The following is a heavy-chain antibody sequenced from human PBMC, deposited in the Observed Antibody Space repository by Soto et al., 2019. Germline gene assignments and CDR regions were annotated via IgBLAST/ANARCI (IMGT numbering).Heavy chain of an antibody. CDR3: ARPDYGSGSYPDY. V-gene: IGHV3-30-3*01. CDR2: ISYDGSNK. J-gene: IGHJ4*02. D-gene: IGHD3-10*01. CDR1: GFTFSSYA. Sequence: QVQLVESGGGVVQPGRSLRLSCTASGFTFSSYAMHWVRQAPGKGLEWVAVISYDGSNKYYADSVKGRFTISRDNPKNTLFLQMNSLRAEDTAVYYCARPDYGSGSYPDYWGQGTLVTVSS.